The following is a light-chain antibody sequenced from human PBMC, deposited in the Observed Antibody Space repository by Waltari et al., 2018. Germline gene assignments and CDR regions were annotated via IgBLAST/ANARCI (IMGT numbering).Light chain of an antibody. CDR1: QSVLYSPNQKNY. V-gene: IGKV4-1*01. J-gene: IGKJ2*02. CDR2: WAS. Sequence: DIVMTQSPDSLAVSPGERATINCKSSQSVLYSPNQKNYLAWFQQKPGQPPKLLIYWASTRESGVPDRFSGSGSVTDFTLTISSLQAEDVAIYYCQQYATTPRTFGQGTKLEIK. CDR3: QQYATTPRT.